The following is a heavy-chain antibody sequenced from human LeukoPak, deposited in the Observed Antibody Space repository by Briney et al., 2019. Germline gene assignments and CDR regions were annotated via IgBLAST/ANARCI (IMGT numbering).Heavy chain of an antibody. CDR1: GYTFTGYY. J-gene: IGHJ5*02. D-gene: IGHD6-13*01. Sequence: ASVKVSCTASGYTFTGYYMYWVRQAPGQGLEWMGRINPNSGGTNYAQKFQGRVTMTRDTTISTAYMELSRLRSDDTAVYYCARGPIAAAGTWHNWFDPWGQGTLVTVSS. CDR3: ARGPIAAAGTWHNWFDP. CDR2: INPNSGGT. V-gene: IGHV1-2*06.